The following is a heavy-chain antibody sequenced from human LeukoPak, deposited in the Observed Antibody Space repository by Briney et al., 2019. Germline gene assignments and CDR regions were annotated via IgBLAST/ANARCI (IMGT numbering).Heavy chain of an antibody. CDR2: ISYDGSNK. Sequence: GRSLRLSCAASGFTFSSYAMHWVRQAPGKGLEWGAVISYDGSNKYYADSVKGRFTISRDNSKNTLYLQMNSLRAEDTAVYYCAREPQQGLAAYYFDYWGQGTLVTVSS. CDR3: AREPQQGLAAYYFDY. J-gene: IGHJ4*02. CDR1: GFTFSSYA. D-gene: IGHD6-13*01. V-gene: IGHV3-30-3*01.